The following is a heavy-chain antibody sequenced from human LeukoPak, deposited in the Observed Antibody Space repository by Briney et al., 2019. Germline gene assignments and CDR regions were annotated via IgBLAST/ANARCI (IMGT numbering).Heavy chain of an antibody. Sequence: SETLSLTCTVSGGSISSYYWSWIRQPPGKGLEWIGYINYSGSTNYNPSLKSRVTISVDTSKNQFSLKLTSVTAADTAVYYCAGGYVSRFDYWGQGTLVTVSS. D-gene: IGHD3-16*01. CDR2: INYSGST. CDR3: AGGYVSRFDY. CDR1: GGSISSYY. J-gene: IGHJ4*02. V-gene: IGHV4-59*03.